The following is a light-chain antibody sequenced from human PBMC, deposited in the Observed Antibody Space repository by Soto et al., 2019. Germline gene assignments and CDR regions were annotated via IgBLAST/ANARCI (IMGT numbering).Light chain of an antibody. CDR2: AAS. J-gene: IGKJ2*01. CDR1: QSISFY. V-gene: IGKV1-39*01. Sequence: DIQMTQSPSSLSASVGDRVTITCRASQSISFYLNWYQQKPGKAPKLLIYAASSLQSGVPSRFSGSESGTDFTLTISSLQPEDFATYYCRQSYSTPRTFGQGTKLEIK. CDR3: RQSYSTPRT.